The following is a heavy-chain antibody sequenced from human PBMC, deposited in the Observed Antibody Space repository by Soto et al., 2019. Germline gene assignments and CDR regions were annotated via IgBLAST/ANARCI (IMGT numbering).Heavy chain of an antibody. CDR2: INHSGST. CDR1: GGSFSGYY. V-gene: IGHV4-34*01. J-gene: IGHJ6*02. CDR3: ARAGWGEQWLVSTDYYYYGMDV. D-gene: IGHD6-19*01. Sequence: PSETLSLTCAVYGGSFSGYYWSWIRQPPGKGLEWIGEINHSGSTNYNPSLKSRVTISVDTSKNQFSLKLSSVTAADTAVYYCARAGWGEQWLVSTDYYYYGMDVWGQGTTVTVS.